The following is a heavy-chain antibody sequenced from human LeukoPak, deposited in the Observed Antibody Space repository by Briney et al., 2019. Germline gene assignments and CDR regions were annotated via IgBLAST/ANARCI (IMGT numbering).Heavy chain of an antibody. J-gene: IGHJ5*02. Sequence: GESLKISCKGSGYSFTSYWVAWVRQMPGKGLEWMGIIHPGDSNTRYSPSFQGQLTISADKSNGTAYLQWSSLKASDTAMYYCARGRVPHDYGDYFWFDPWGQGTLVTVSS. D-gene: IGHD4-17*01. CDR2: IHPGDSNT. CDR3: ARGRVPHDYGDYFWFDP. V-gene: IGHV5-51*01. CDR1: GYSFTSYW.